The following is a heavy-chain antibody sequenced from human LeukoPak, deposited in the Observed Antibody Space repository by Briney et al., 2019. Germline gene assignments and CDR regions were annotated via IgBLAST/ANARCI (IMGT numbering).Heavy chain of an antibody. CDR2: IYPHDSDT. J-gene: IGHJ4*02. CDR3: ARPHPFDY. Sequence: GESLKISCKGSGYTFTNYWIAGVRQMPGQGLEWMGIIYPHDSDTRYSPSFQGQVTISADKSISTAYLQWSSLKASDTAMYYCARPHPFDYWGQGTLVTVSS. V-gene: IGHV5-51*01. CDR1: GYTFTNYW.